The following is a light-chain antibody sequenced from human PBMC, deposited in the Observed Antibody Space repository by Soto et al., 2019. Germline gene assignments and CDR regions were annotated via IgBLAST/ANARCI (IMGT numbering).Light chain of an antibody. V-gene: IGLV1-47*01. CDR3: SARDDFLSGVV. CDR1: SSNIGSNH. Sequence: QSVLTQPPSASGTPGQRVTISCSGSSSNIGSNHVYWYQQFPGMAPELLMYRSDQRPTGVPDRFSGSRPGTSASLAISGLRSDDEADYYCSARDDFLSGVVFGGGTKVTVL. J-gene: IGLJ2*01. CDR2: RSD.